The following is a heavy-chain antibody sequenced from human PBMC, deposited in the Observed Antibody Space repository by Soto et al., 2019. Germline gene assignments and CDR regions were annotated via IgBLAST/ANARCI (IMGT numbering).Heavy chain of an antibody. CDR1: GYTFSSYG. Sequence: QVQLVQSGGEVKKPGASVKVSCKTSGYTFSSYGVSWVRQAPGQGLEWMGWIGTHDGDTNYAEKFQGRVTLTTDTSTSTVYMELRGLRSADTAVYYCWRDWEWEPKVDCFDPWGQGTLVIVSS. CDR3: WRDWEWEPKVDCFDP. V-gene: IGHV1-18*04. CDR2: IGTHDGDT. J-gene: IGHJ5*02. D-gene: IGHD3-9*01.